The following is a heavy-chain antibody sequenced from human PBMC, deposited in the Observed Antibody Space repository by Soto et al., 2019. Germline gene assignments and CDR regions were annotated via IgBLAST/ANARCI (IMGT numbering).Heavy chain of an antibody. CDR2: IYSGVNT. J-gene: IGHJ4*02. CDR3: ARAGYSSSLAY. V-gene: IGHV3-53*01. CDR1: GFIVSSFC. D-gene: IGHD6-19*01. Sequence: GGSLRLSCAASGFIVSSFCMNWVRQAPGKGLEWVSVIYSGVNTHYAASVKGRFIISRDNSKNTLYLQMNSLRAEDTAVYYCARAGYSSSLAYWGQGALVTVST.